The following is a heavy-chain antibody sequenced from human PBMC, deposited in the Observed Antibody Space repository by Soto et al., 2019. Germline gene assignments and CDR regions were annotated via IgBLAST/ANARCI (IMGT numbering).Heavy chain of an antibody. CDR3: ARTRKDRQQMVRTYYYDMDV. Sequence: SETLSLTCAVYGGSFSGYYWSWIRQPPGKGLEWIGEINHSGGTNYNASLKSRVTISVDTSKNQFSLKMKSATAADTAVYYCARTRKDRQQMVRTYYYDMDVWGQGTTVTVSS. J-gene: IGHJ6*02. V-gene: IGHV4-34*01. CDR1: GGSFSGYY. CDR2: INHSGGT. D-gene: IGHD6-13*01.